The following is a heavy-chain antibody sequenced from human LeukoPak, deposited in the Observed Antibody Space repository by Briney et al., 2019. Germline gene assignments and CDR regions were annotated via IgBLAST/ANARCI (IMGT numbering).Heavy chain of an antibody. CDR1: GGSINNYY. D-gene: IGHD3-16*02. Sequence: SETLSLTCTVSGGSINNYYWSWIRQPPGKGLEWIGYMYYSGSTNYNPSLKSRVTISVDTSKNQFSLKLSSVTAADTAVYYCARERIRLGELSYDAFDIWGQGTMVTVSS. V-gene: IGHV4-59*12. CDR2: MYYSGST. CDR3: ARERIRLGELSYDAFDI. J-gene: IGHJ3*02.